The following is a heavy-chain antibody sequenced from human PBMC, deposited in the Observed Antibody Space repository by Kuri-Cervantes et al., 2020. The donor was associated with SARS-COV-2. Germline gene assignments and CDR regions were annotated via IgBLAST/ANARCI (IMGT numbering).Heavy chain of an antibody. CDR2: INAGNGHT. CDR3: ARDRSSSVVVPHPNYGMDV. D-gene: IGHD2-2*01. V-gene: IGHV1-3*01. CDR1: GYTFISYA. J-gene: IGHJ6*02. Sequence: ASVKVSCKASGYTFISYAIHWVRQAPGQRLEWMGWINAGNGHTKYSQKFQGRVTITRDTSASTAYMELSSLRSEDTAVYYCARDRSSSVVVPHPNYGMDVWGQGTTVTVSS.